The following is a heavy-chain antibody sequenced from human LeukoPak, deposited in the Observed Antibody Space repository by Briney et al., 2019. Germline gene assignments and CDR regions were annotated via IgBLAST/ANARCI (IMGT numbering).Heavy chain of an antibody. CDR2: INHSGST. CDR1: GGSFSGYY. CDR3: ARGAMVRGVIMYNWFDP. Sequence: SETLSLTCAVYGGSFSGYYWSWIRQPPGKGLEWIGEINHSGSTNYNPSLKSRVTISVDTSKNQISLKLSSVTAADTAVYYCARGAMVRGVIMYNWFDPWGQGTLVTVSS. J-gene: IGHJ5*02. D-gene: IGHD3-10*01. V-gene: IGHV4-34*01.